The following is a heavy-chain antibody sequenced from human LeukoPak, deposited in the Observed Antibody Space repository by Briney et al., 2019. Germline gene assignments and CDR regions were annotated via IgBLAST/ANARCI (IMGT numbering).Heavy chain of an antibody. CDR2: ISWNSGSI. J-gene: IGHJ4*02. V-gene: IGHV3-9*01. CDR3: ARGPGRWELLPGGAVHFDY. Sequence: PGGSLRLSCAASGSTFDDYAMHWVRQAPGKGLEWVSGISWNSGSIGYADSVKGRFTISRDNAKNSLYLQMNSLRAEDTAVYYCARGPGRWELLPGGAVHFDYWGQGTLVTVSS. CDR1: GSTFDDYA. D-gene: IGHD1-26*01.